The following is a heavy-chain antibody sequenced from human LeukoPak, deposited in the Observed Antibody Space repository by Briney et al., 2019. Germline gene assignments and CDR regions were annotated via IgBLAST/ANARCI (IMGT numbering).Heavy chain of an antibody. CDR3: AKDMTGPRDI. D-gene: IGHD3-10*01. CDR2: ISDDGSRR. Sequence: GGSLRLSCAASGFTFSRFGIHWVRQAPGKGLEWVAVISDDGSRRFYVDSVKGRFTISRDNSKDTLYLQMYSLRAEDTAVYYCAKDMTGPRDIWGQGTMVTVSS. CDR1: GFTFSRFG. V-gene: IGHV3-30*18. J-gene: IGHJ3*02.